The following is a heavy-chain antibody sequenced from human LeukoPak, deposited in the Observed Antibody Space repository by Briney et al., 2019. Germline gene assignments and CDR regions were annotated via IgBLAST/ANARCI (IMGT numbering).Heavy chain of an antibody. CDR1: GYSFTSYW. CDR2: IYPGDSDT. V-gene: IGHV5-51*01. J-gene: IGHJ4*02. D-gene: IGHD4-17*01. CDR3: ARHYHGDYLLLDY. Sequence: GESLQISCKGSGYSFTSYWIGWVRQMPGKGLEWMGIIYPGDSDTRYSPSFQRQVTISADKSISTAYLQWSSLKASDTAMYYCARHYHGDYLLLDYWGQGTLVTVSS.